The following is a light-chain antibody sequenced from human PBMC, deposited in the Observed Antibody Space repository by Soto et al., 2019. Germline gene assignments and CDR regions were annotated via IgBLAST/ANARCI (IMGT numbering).Light chain of an antibody. Sequence: DIQMTQSPSTLSAFVGDRVTITCRASQSISRLLAWYQQKPGKAPKFLIYGASSLESGVPSRFSGSGSGTEFTLTISSLQPDDFATYYCQHYNSYSEAFGQGTKVDIK. J-gene: IGKJ1*01. CDR3: QHYNSYSEA. CDR1: QSISRL. CDR2: GAS. V-gene: IGKV1-5*01.